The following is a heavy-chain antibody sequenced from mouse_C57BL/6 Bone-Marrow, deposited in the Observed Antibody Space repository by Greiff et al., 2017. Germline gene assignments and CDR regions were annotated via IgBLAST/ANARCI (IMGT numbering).Heavy chain of an antibody. Sequence: QVQLQQPGAELVMPGASVKLSCKASGYTFTSYWMHWVKQRPGQGLEWIGEIDPSDSYTNYNQKFKGKSTLTVDKSSSTAYMQLSSLTSEDSAVYFCARSVFCYSMDYWGQGTSVTVSA. CDR2: IDPSDSYT. CDR1: GYTFTSYW. CDR3: ARSVFCYSMDY. J-gene: IGHJ4*01. V-gene: IGHV1-69*01.